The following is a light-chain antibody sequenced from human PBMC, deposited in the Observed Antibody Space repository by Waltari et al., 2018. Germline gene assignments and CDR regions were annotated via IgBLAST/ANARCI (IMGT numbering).Light chain of an antibody. J-gene: IGKJ2*01. CDR1: QSVSWK. CDR3: QQYHVWPGT. CDR2: GGS. V-gene: IGKV3-15*01. Sequence: ITMTQSPATLSVSPGETVTLSRRASQSVSWKSAWYQQRPGQGPRLLIYGGSTRATGIPARFSGSGSGTEFTLSISSLQSEDAAVYYCQQYHVWPGTFGQGTKLEIK.